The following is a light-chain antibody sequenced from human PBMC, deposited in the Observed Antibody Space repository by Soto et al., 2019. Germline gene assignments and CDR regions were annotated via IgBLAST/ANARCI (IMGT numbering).Light chain of an antibody. CDR1: SSNIGAGYP. V-gene: IGLV1-40*01. CDR3: QSYDSSLSGYV. Sequence: QSVLTQPPSVSGAPRQRITISCTGSSSNIGAGYPVHWYQQLPGTAPKLLIFGNTIRPSGVPDRFSGSRSGLAITGLQAEDEADYYCQSYDSSLSGYVFGTGTKVTVL. CDR2: GNT. J-gene: IGLJ1*01.